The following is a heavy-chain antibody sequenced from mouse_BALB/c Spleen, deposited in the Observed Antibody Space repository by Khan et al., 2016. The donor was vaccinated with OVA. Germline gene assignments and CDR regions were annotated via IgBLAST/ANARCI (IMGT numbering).Heavy chain of an antibody. CDR3: ARSNYYGRGLYAMDY. CDR2: IGPGSGSA. Sequence: DLVEPGASVKLSCKASGYTFTSYWINWTKKRPGQGLEWIGQIGPGSGSAYYNDLFKGKATLTVDTSSSTVYIQLSSLSSEDSAVYFCARSNYYGRGLYAMDYWGQGTSVTVSS. J-gene: IGHJ4*01. CDR1: GYTFTSYW. D-gene: IGHD1-1*01. V-gene: IGHV1S41*01.